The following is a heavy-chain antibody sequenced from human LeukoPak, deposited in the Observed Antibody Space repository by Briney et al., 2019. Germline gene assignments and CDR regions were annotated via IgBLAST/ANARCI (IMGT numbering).Heavy chain of an antibody. J-gene: IGHJ3*02. CDR3: ARGSRSGSYSPFDM. V-gene: IGHV5-51*01. D-gene: IGHD3-10*01. Sequence: HGESLKISCKGSGYIFTSYWIGWVRQMPGKGLEWMGIIYPGDSDTRDSPSFQGQVTMSADKSISTAYLQWSSLKASDTAIYYCARGSRSGSYSPFDMWGQGTMVTVSS. CDR1: GYIFTSYW. CDR2: IYPGDSDT.